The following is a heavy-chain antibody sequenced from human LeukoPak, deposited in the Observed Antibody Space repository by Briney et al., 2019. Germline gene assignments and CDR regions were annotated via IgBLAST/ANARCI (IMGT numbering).Heavy chain of an antibody. CDR1: GDSVNSGTYY. D-gene: IGHD3-3*01. CDR3: ARAGRDFWSGYSPFDY. Sequence: SETLSLTCSVSGDSVNSGTYYWRWIRQPPGKGLEWIGYIYYSGNTNYNPSLKSRVTISVDTSKNQFSLKLSSVTAADTAVYYCARAGRDFWSGYSPFDYWGQGTLVTVSS. CDR2: IYYSGNT. J-gene: IGHJ4*02. V-gene: IGHV4-61*01.